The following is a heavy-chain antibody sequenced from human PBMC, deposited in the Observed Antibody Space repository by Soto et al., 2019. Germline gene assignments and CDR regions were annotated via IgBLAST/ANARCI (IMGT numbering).Heavy chain of an antibody. CDR2: IIPIFGTA. D-gene: IGHD4-4*01. V-gene: IGHV1-69*01. CDR3: ASTDDYSNYYHYYGMDV. Sequence: QVQLVQSGAEVKKPGSSVKVSCKASGGTFSSYAISWVRQAPGQGLEWMGGIIPIFGTANYAQKFQGRVTITADESTSTAYMELSSLRSEDTAVYYCASTDDYSNYYHYYGMDVWGQGTTVTVSS. CDR1: GGTFSSYA. J-gene: IGHJ6*02.